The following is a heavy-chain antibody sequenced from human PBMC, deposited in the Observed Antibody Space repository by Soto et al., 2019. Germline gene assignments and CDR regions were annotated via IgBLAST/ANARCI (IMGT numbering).Heavy chain of an antibody. J-gene: IGHJ4*02. CDR1: GGTFSSYD. CDR3: ATYCSGGSCYVY. CDR2: MNPNSGNT. V-gene: IGHV1-8*01. Sequence: GASVKVSCKASGGTFSSYDINWVRQAPGQGPEWMGWMNPNSGNTGFAQKFQGRVTLTRDTSIRTAYMELSSLRSEDTAVYYCATYCSGGSCYVYWGQGTLVTVSS. D-gene: IGHD2-15*01.